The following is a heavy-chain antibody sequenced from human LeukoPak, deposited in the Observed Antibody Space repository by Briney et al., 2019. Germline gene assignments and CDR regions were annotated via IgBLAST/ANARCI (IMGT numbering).Heavy chain of an antibody. CDR2: ISSSGSTI. D-gene: IGHD3-10*02. CDR3: AELGITMIGGV. CDR1: GFTFSSYE. V-gene: IGHV3-48*03. Sequence: GGSLRLSCAASGFTFSSYEMNWVRQAPGKGLEWVSYISSSGSTIYYADSVKGRFTISRDNAKNSLYLQMNSLRAADTAVYYCAELGITMIGGVWGKGTTVTISS. J-gene: IGHJ6*04.